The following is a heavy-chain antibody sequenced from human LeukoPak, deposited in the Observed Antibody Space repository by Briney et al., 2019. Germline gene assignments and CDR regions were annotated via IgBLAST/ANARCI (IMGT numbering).Heavy chain of an antibody. CDR1: GHTFTSYG. CDR2: ISGYNGDT. CDR3: ARTYYYETTGYPGYLDD. Sequence: GASVKVSCKASGHTFTSYGVSWVRQAPGQGLEWMGWISGYNGDTDYAQKFQGRVTMTTDTSTSTAYMDLRSLRSDDTAVYYCARTYYYETTGYPGYLDDWGQGTLLTVSS. V-gene: IGHV1-18*01. J-gene: IGHJ4*02. D-gene: IGHD3-22*01.